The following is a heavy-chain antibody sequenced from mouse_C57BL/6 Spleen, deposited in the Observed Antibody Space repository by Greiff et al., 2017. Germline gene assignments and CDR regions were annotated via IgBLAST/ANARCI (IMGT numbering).Heavy chain of an antibody. J-gene: IGHJ4*01. V-gene: IGHV2-2*01. CDR2: IWSGGST. Sequence: QVQLKESGPGLVQPSQSLSITCTVSGFSLTSYGVHWVRQSPGQGLEWLGVIWSGGSTDYNAAFISSLSISKDNSKSQVFFKMNSLQADDTAIYYCARGAYYSNYDAMDYWGQGTSVTVSS. D-gene: IGHD2-5*01. CDR1: GFSLTSYG. CDR3: ARGAYYSNYDAMDY.